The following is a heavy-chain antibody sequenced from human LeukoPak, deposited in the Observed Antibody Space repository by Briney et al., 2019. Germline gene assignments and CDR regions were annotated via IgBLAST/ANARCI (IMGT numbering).Heavy chain of an antibody. CDR1: GFTFSDYY. CDR3: ARVQYYYDSSGYYFDY. CDR2: ISSSSSYT. J-gene: IGHJ4*02. D-gene: IGHD3-22*01. Sequence: GGSLRLSCAASGFTFSDYYMSWIRQAPGEGLEWVSYISSSSSYTNYADSVKGRFTISRDNAKNSLYLQMNSLRAEDTAVYYCARVQYYYDSSGYYFDYWGQGTLVTVSS. V-gene: IGHV3-11*06.